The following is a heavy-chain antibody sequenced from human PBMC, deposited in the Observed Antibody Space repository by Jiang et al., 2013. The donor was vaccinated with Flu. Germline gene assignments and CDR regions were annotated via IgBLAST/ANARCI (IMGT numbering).Heavy chain of an antibody. CDR1: GASISSTYW. CDR3: ARAIVRGYYYGMDV. D-gene: IGHD3-10*01. Sequence: PSQTLSLTCTVSGASISSTYWWSWVRQPPGKGLEWIGEIYHSGSTKYNPSLKSRVTVSVDKSKNQFSLRLSSATAADTAVYYCARAIVRGYYYGMDVWGQGTTVTVSS. V-gene: IGHV4-4*02. J-gene: IGHJ6*02. CDR2: IYHSGST.